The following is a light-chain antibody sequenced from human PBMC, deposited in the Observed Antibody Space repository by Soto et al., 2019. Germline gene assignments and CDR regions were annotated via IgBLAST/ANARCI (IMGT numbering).Light chain of an antibody. CDR3: QHYDSYSRT. Sequence: DIQMTQSPSTLSASIGDRVTITCRASQSIDSWLAWYQQKPGKGPKLLIYKASSLQTGVPSRFSGSGSGTEFTLTISSLQADDFEAYYWQHYDSYSRTFGQGTKVEVK. CDR1: QSIDSW. V-gene: IGKV1-5*03. CDR2: KAS. J-gene: IGKJ1*01.